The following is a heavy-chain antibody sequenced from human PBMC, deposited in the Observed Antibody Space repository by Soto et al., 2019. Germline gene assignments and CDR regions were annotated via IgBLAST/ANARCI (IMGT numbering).Heavy chain of an antibody. J-gene: IGHJ4*02. V-gene: IGHV3-23*01. Sequence: LRLSCAASGFTFSSYAMSWVRQAPGKGLEWVSAISGSGGSTYYADSVKGRFTISRDNSKNTLYLQMNSLRAEDTAVYYCAKMGRDSSSWYPYFDYWGQGTLVTVSS. D-gene: IGHD6-13*01. CDR3: AKMGRDSSSWYPYFDY. CDR2: ISGSGGST. CDR1: GFTFSSYA.